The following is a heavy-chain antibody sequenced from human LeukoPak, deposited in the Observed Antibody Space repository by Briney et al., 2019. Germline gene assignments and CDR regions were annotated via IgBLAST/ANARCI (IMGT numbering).Heavy chain of an antibody. CDR3: ARGPLGRGVVLFS. J-gene: IGHJ5*02. CDR1: GFAFTSFS. Sequence: TGGSLRLSCVASGFAFTSFSMNWVRQAPGKTLEWVASISSTGLYIDYADSLRARFTISRDTATNTLYLQIDSLTADDSAIYYCARGPLGRGVVLFSWGQGTLVTVSA. V-gene: IGHV3-21*01. CDR2: ISSTGLYI. D-gene: IGHD2-15*01.